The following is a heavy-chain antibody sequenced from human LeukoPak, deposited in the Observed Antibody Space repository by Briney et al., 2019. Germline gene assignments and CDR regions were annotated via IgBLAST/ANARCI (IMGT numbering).Heavy chain of an antibody. J-gene: IGHJ4*02. CDR3: ARDTGSLYSSSSDY. CDR2: ISGSGGST. Sequence: PGGSLRLSCAAPGFTFSSYAMSWVRQAPGKGLEWVSAISGSGGSTYYADSVKGRFTISRDNSKNTLYLQMNSLRAEDTAVYYCARDTGSLYSSSSDYWGQGTLVTVSS. D-gene: IGHD6-13*01. V-gene: IGHV3-23*01. CDR1: GFTFSSYA.